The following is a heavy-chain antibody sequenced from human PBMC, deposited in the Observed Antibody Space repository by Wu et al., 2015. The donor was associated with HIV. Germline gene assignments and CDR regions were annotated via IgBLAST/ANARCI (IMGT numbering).Heavy chain of an antibody. CDR3: ARGKRGYSYGYNYYYMDV. CDR1: GGTFSSYA. V-gene: IGHV1-69*12. D-gene: IGHD5-18*01. J-gene: IGHJ6*03. CDR2: IIPIFGTA. Sequence: QVQLVQSGAEVKKPGSSVKVSCKASGGTFSSYAISWVRQAPGQGLEWMGGIIPIFGTANYAQKFQGRVTITADESTSTAYMELSSLRSEDTAVYYCARGKRGYSYGYNYYYMDVWGKGTTVTVSS.